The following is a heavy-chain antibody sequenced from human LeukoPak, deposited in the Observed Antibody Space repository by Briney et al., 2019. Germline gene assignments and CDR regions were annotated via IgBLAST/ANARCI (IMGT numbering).Heavy chain of an antibody. CDR1: GYSFTSYW. D-gene: IGHD6-13*01. CDR2: IDPSDSYT. J-gene: IGHJ5*02. V-gene: IGHV5-10-1*01. CDR3: ARQIDGYSIWFDP. Sequence: GESLRISCKGSGYSFTSYWISWVRQMPGKGLEWMGRIDPSDSYTNYSPSFQGHVTISADKSISTACLQWSSLKASDTAMYYCARQIDGYSIWFDPWGQGTLVTVSS.